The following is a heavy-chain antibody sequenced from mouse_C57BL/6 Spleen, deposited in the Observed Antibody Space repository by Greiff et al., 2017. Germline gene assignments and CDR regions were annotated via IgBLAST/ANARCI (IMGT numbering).Heavy chain of an antibody. V-gene: IGHV5-9-1*02. D-gene: IGHD2-10*01. CDR3: TRDAFYGNFYFDY. CDR1: GFTFSSYA. CDR2: LSRGGDYI. J-gene: IGHJ2*01. Sequence: DVMLVESGEGLVKPGGSLKLSCAASGFTFSSYAMSWVRQTPERRLEWVAYLSRGGDYIYYADTVTGRFTLSRDNARNTLYLQMSSLKSEDTAMYYCTRDAFYGNFYFDYWGQGTTLTVSS.